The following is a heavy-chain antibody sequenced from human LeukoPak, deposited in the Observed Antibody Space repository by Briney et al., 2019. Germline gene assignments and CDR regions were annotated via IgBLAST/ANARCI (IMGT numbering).Heavy chain of an antibody. D-gene: IGHD3-22*01. CDR1: GGSISSYY. CDR3: ARGNYYDSRNAFDI. J-gene: IGHJ3*02. Sequence: PSETLSLTCTVSGGSISSYYWSWIRQPAGKGLEWIGRISDSGRTKYNPSLKNRVTMSADTSKNQFSLKLSSVTAADTAVYYCARGNYYDSRNAFDIWGQGTMVTVSS. V-gene: IGHV4-4*07. CDR2: ISDSGRT.